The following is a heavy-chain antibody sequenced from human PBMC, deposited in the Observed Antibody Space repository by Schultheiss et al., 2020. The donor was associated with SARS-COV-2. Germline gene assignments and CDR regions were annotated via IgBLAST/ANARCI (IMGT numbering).Heavy chain of an antibody. J-gene: IGHJ5*02. Sequence: SQTLSLTCAVYGGSFSGYYWSWIRQPPGKGLEWIGEINHSGSTNYNPSLKSRVTISVDTSKNQFSLKLSSVTAADTAVYYCARMTTVTTDWFDPWGQGTLVTVSS. CDR2: INHSGST. V-gene: IGHV4-34*09. CDR3: ARMTTVTTDWFDP. D-gene: IGHD4-17*01. CDR1: GGSFSGYY.